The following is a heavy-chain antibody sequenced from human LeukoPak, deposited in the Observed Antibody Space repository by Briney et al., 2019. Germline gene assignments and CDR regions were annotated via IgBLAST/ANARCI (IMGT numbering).Heavy chain of an antibody. CDR1: GFTFSGHW. CDR2: INNDGSST. CDR3: ARDRSGSQYYLDY. V-gene: IGHV3-74*01. J-gene: IGHJ4*02. Sequence: GGSLRLSCAASGFTFSGHWMHWVRQAPGKGLVWVSRINNDGSSTTYADSVKGRFTISRDNTKNTLYLQMNSLRAEDTAVYYCARDRSGSQYYLDYWGQGTLVTVSS. D-gene: IGHD1-26*01.